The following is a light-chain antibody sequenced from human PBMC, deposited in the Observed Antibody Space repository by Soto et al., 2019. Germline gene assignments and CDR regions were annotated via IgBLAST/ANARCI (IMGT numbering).Light chain of an antibody. CDR3: NSYISNNIPYV. V-gene: IGLV2-14*01. CDR2: EVT. J-gene: IGLJ1*01. CDR1: SSDVGRYNF. Sequence: QSALTQPASVSGSPGQSITISCTGTSSDVGRYNFVSWYQQHPGKAPNLIIYEVTNRPSGVSNRFSGSKSVNTSSLAISGLQAEDEADYYCNSYISNNIPYVFGTGTKVTVL.